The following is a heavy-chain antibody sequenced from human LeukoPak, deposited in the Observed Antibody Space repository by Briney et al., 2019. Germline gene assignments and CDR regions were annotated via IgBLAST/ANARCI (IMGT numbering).Heavy chain of an antibody. CDR1: GGTFSSYA. Sequence: ASVKVSCKASGGTFSSYAISWVRQAPGQGLEWMVRIIPVFGTANYAQKFQGRVTITTDESTSTAYMELSSLRSEDTAVYYCARDPSLKYYYDSSGYLGAFDIWGQRTMVTVSS. J-gene: IGHJ3*02. V-gene: IGHV1-69*05. CDR3: ARDPSLKYYYDSSGYLGAFDI. D-gene: IGHD3-22*01. CDR2: IIPVFGTA.